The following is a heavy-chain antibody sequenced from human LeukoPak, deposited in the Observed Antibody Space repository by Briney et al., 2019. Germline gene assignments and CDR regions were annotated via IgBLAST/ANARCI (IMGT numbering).Heavy chain of an antibody. D-gene: IGHD6-19*01. CDR2: INHSGST. V-gene: IGHV4-34*01. CDR3: ASSEWLAYFDY. CDR1: GGSFSGYY. Sequence: PSETLSLTCAVYGGSFSGYYWSWIRQPPGKGLEWIGEINHSGSTNYNPSLKSRVTISVDTSKNQFSLRLTSVTAADTAVYYCASSEWLAYFDYWGQGTLVTVSS. J-gene: IGHJ4*02.